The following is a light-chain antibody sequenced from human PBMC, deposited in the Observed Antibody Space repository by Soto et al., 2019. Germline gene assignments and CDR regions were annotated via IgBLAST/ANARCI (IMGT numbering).Light chain of an antibody. CDR1: QSVSSSY. Sequence: EIVLTQSPGTLSLSPGERATLSCRASQSVSSSYLAWYQQKPGLAPRLLIYGASSRATGISDRFSGSGSGTDFTLTISRLEPEDFAVYYCQQYGTSQYTFGQGTKLEIK. J-gene: IGKJ2*01. CDR3: QQYGTSQYT. V-gene: IGKV3-20*01. CDR2: GAS.